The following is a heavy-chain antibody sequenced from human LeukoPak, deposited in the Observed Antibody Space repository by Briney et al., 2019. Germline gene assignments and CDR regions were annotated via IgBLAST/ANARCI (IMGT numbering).Heavy chain of an antibody. Sequence: ASVKVSCKASGYTFTSYYIHWVRQAPGQGLEWMGLINPSGGSTNYAQKFQGRVTMTRDTSISTAYMELSRLRSDDTAVCYCARVEYYYDSSGQPLDYWGQGTLVTVSS. V-gene: IGHV1-46*01. CDR2: INPSGGST. J-gene: IGHJ4*02. CDR1: GYTFTSYY. D-gene: IGHD3-22*01. CDR3: ARVEYYYDSSGQPLDY.